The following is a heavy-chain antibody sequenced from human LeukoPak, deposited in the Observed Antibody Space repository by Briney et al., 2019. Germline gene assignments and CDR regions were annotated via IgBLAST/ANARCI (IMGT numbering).Heavy chain of an antibody. Sequence: SETLSLTCTVSGGSITSSSYYWGWIRQPPGKGLEWIGRIYYSGSTYYNPSLKSRVTISVDTAKNQFSLKLSSATAADTAVYYCARQGSGYYWGKYYFDYWGQGTLVTVSS. CDR2: IYYSGST. CDR3: ARQGSGYYWGKYYFDY. J-gene: IGHJ4*02. V-gene: IGHV4-39*01. D-gene: IGHD3-22*01. CDR1: GGSITSSSYY.